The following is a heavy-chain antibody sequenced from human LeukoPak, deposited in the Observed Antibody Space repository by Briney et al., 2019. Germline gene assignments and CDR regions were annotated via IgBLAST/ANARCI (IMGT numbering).Heavy chain of an antibody. V-gene: IGHV3-21*04. D-gene: IGHD1/OR15-1a*01. CDR2: IRGSGADK. CDR1: GFTFSSYS. J-gene: IGHJ4*02. Sequence: GGSLRLSCAASGFTFSSYSMNWVRQAPGRGLEWVSSIRGSGADKYYADSVKGRFSISRDNSQDTLSLQMNSLRAEDTAVYYCAKISWDGRGTFDWGRGTLVTVSS. CDR3: AKISWDGRGTFD.